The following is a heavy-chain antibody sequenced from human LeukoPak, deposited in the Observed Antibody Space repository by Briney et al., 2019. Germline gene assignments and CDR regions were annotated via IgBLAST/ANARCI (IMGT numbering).Heavy chain of an antibody. V-gene: IGHV3-23*01. CDR1: GFTFSSYA. Sequence: PGGSLRLSCAASGFTFSSYAMDWVRQAPGKGLEWVSRISVSGANTYYIDSVKGRFTVSRDNSKNTLYLQMNSLRAEDTAEYYCAKVATTWTIDYWGQGTLVTVSS. J-gene: IGHJ4*02. D-gene: IGHD3/OR15-3a*01. CDR2: ISVSGANT. CDR3: AKVATTWTIDY.